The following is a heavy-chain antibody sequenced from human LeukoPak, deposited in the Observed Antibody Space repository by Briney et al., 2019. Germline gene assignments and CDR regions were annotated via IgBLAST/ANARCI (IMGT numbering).Heavy chain of an antibody. CDR1: GFTFSTKS. Sequence: GGSLRLSCAVSGFTFSTKSMNWVRQAPGKGLEWVSYITADSGTTYYADPVKGRFTISRDNAKNSLYLQMNSLRDEDTAVYYCVSRDYFDYWGQGTLVTVSS. CDR3: VSRDYFDY. CDR2: ITADSGTT. J-gene: IGHJ4*02. V-gene: IGHV3-48*02.